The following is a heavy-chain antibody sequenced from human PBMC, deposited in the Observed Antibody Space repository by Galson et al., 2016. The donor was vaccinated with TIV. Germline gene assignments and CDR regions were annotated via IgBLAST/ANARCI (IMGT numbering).Heavy chain of an antibody. CDR2: ITGGGTT. D-gene: IGHD3-22*01. J-gene: IGHJ4*01. CDR1: GFSVSEHKY. V-gene: IGHV3-53*03. CDR3: ARSYDSSGNRGRLDI. Sequence: SLRLSCAASGFSVSEHKYMYWVRQPPGKGLEWVSVITGGGTTYYADSVKGRFTISRDNSKNTLYLQMNSLRAEDTAVYFCARSYDSSGNRGRLDIWGRVALVTVSS.